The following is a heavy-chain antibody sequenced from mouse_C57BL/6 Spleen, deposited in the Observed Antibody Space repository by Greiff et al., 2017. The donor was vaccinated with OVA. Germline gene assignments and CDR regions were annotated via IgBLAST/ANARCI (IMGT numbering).Heavy chain of an antibody. CDR1: GYTFTRYW. CDR3: ARGVTRTGFAY. J-gene: IGHJ3*01. V-gene: IGHV1-69*01. D-gene: IGHD2-3*01. Sequence: QVQLKQPGAELVMPGASVKLSCKASGYTFTRYWMHWVKQRPGKGLEWIGEIDPSDSYTNYNQKFKGKSTLTVDKSSSTAYMQLSSLTSEDSAVYYWARGVTRTGFAYWGQGTLVTVSA. CDR2: IDPSDSYT.